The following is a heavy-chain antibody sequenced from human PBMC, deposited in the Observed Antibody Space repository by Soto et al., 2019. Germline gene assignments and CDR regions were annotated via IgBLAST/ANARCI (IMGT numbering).Heavy chain of an antibody. V-gene: IGHV3-53*01. CDR3: TRAGSDTGKFSISNYYAMDV. D-gene: IGHD3-10*01. J-gene: IGHJ6*02. Sequence: GGSRRLSCAGCGLSVSSGYMSWVRRATGEGLGWVSLIYSGGDTYYADYVKGRFSISRDISSNTIYLHMTSLRADDTAIYYCTRAGSDTGKFSISNYYAMDVWGRGTTVTVSS. CDR1: GLSVSSGY. CDR2: IYSGGDT.